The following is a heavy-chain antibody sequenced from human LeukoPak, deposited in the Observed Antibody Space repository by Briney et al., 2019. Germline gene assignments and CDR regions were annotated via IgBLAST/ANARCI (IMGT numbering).Heavy chain of an antibody. J-gene: IGHJ6*03. V-gene: IGHV4-59*01. D-gene: IGHD2-2*01. CDR2: IYHSGST. CDR3: ARGDFCSATSCYLRPMDV. CDR1: GGSISDYY. Sequence: SETLSLTCTVSGGSISDYYWSWVRQPPGKELEWIGYIYHSGSTTYKPSLKSRVTMSVDTSKNQFSLKLSSVTAADAAVYYCARGDFCSATSCYLRPMDVWGKGTTVTVSS.